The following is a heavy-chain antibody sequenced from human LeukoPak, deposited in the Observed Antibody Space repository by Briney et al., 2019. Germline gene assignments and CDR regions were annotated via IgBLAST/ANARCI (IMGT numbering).Heavy chain of an antibody. CDR1: AYSSTSYW. D-gene: IGHD3-22*01. V-gene: IGHV5-51*01. CDR2: IYPGDADT. J-gene: IGHJ6*03. CDR3: ARRGYYYDSSGYYPMVYYYYYMDV. Sequence: RESLKISCNGSAYSSTSYWIGCGRHLPREGLEWMGTIYPGDADTRYSASFQGRVTISADKSISTASLQWSSLKASDTAMYYCARRGYYYDSSGYYPMVYYYYYMDVWGKGTTVTVSS.